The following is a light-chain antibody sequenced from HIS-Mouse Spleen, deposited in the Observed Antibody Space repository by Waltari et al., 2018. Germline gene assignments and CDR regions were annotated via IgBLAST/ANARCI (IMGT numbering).Light chain of an antibody. Sequence: SYELTQPPSVSVSPGQTARITCSGDALPKKYAYWYQQKSGQAPVLVLYEDSKRPSGLPGRFSGSSSGTRATLTISGAQVEDEADYYCYSTDSSGNHRGFGGGTKLTVL. CDR1: ALPKKY. V-gene: IGLV3-10*01. CDR2: EDS. J-gene: IGLJ2*01. CDR3: YSTDSSGNHRG.